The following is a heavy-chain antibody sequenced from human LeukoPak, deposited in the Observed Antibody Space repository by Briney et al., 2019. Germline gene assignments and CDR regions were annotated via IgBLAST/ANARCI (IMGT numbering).Heavy chain of an antibody. J-gene: IGHJ5*02. V-gene: IGHV3-23*01. CDR3: AKDNYGGPAAGAWFDP. CDR2: ISGSGGST. Sequence: GGSLRLSCAASGFAFSSYAMSWVRQAPGKGLEWVSAISGSGGSTYYADSVEGRFTISRDNSKNTLYLQMNSLRAEDTAVYYCAKDNYGGPAAGAWFDPWDQGTLVTVSS. D-gene: IGHD4-23*01. CDR1: GFAFSSYA.